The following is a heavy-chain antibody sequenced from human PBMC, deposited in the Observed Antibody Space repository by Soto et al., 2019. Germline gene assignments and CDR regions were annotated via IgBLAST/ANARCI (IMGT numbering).Heavy chain of an antibody. D-gene: IGHD2-21*02. CDR1: GYDFFKYN. Sequence: QVQLVQSGAEVKKPGASVKVSCKTSGYDFFKYNMHWVRQAPGQGLEWMGVINPNGGYTRHEQKVQGRVIMTRDTSSKIVYMELSGLTSADTAMYYCTRADSDVVILPDVRPLFDLWGQGALVTVSS. CDR3: TRADSDVVILPDVRPLFDL. J-gene: IGHJ4*02. CDR2: INPNGGYT. V-gene: IGHV1-46*01.